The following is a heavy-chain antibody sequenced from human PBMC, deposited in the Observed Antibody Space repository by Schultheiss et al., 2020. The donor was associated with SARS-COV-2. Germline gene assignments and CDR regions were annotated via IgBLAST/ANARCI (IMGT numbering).Heavy chain of an antibody. CDR1: GGSFSGYY. Sequence: SETLSLTCAVYGGSFSGYYWSWIRQPPGKGLEWIGEINHSGSTNYNPSLKSRVTISVDTSKNQFSLKLSSVTAADTAVYYCARDEEDDYVWGSYRTGPGAFDYWGQGTLVTVSS. V-gene: IGHV4-34*01. CDR3: ARDEEDDYVWGSYRTGPGAFDY. D-gene: IGHD3-16*02. CDR2: INHSGST. J-gene: IGHJ4*02.